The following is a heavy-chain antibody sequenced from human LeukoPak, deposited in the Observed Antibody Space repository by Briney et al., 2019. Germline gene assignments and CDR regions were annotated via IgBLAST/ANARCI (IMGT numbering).Heavy chain of an antibody. CDR1: GYTFTSYD. CDR2: MNPNSGNT. Sequence: ASVKVSCKASGYTFTSYDINWVRQATGQGLEWMGWMNPNSGNTGYAQKFQGRVTMTRNTSISTAYMELSSLRSEDTAVYYCARDGPGSGSYYNRDWGQGTLVTVSS. V-gene: IGHV1-8*01. CDR3: ARDGPGSGSYYNRD. J-gene: IGHJ4*02. D-gene: IGHD3-10*01.